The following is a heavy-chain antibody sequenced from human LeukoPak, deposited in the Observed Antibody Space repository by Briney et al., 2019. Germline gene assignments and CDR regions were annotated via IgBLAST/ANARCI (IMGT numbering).Heavy chain of an antibody. V-gene: IGHV3-73*01. CDR2: IRSKANSYAT. CDR3: TRRVATIFDY. CDR1: GYSFTSYW. J-gene: IGHJ4*02. Sequence: GESLKISCKGSGYSFTSYWIGWVRQASGKGLEWVGRIRSKANSYATAYAASVKGRFTISRDDSKNTAYLQMNSLKTEGTAVYYCTRRVATIFDYWGQGTLVTVSS. D-gene: IGHD5-24*01.